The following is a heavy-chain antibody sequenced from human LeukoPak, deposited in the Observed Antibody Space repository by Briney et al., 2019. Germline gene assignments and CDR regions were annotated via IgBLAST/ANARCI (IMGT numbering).Heavy chain of an antibody. D-gene: IGHD2-8*01. Sequence: GRSLRLSCAASGFTFTTYAMHWVRQAPGKGLEWVAVISSDGRNQIYADSVKGRFTISRDNSKNTLFLQMNSLRAEDTAVYYCGRDQMADFDYWGQGTLATVSS. V-gene: IGHV3-30*04. CDR2: ISSDGRNQ. J-gene: IGHJ4*02. CDR3: GRDQMADFDY. CDR1: GFTFTTYA.